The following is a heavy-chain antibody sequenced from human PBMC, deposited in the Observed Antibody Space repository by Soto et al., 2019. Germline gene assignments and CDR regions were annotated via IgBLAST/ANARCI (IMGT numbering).Heavy chain of an antibody. CDR2: TIGAVADT. V-gene: IGHV3-23*01. CDR1: GFTFISYA. Sequence: DVQLLESGGDLVQPGGSLRLSCAASGFTFISYAMTWVRQAPGTGLEWVSTIGAVADTHYADSVEGRFTIARDNSKSTLYLHMNSLRGEDTAVYYCAKALSTVSVIGTRWFDPWGQGTLVTVSS. D-gene: IGHD6-19*01. CDR3: AKALSTVSVIGTRWFDP. J-gene: IGHJ5*02.